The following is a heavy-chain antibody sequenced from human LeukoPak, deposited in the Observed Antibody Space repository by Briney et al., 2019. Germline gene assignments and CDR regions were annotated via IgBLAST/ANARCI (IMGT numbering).Heavy chain of an antibody. J-gene: IGHJ4*02. Sequence: ASVKVSCKASGYTFTSYDINWVRQATGQGLEWMGWMNPNSGNTGYAQKFQGRVTITRNTSITTAYMELSSMRSEDTAVYYCASHPYYYDSSGYYFDYWGQGTLVTVSS. CDR2: MNPNSGNT. CDR1: GYTFTSYD. V-gene: IGHV1-8*03. D-gene: IGHD3-22*01. CDR3: ASHPYYYDSSGYYFDY.